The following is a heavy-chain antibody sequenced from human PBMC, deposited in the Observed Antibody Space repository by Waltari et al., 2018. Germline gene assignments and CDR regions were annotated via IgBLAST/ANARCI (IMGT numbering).Heavy chain of an antibody. J-gene: IGHJ4*02. Sequence: VQLVQSGAEVKKPGASVKVSCKASGYTFTGYYMHWVRQAPGQGLEWMGWINPNSGGTNYAQKFQGWVTMTRDTSISTAYMELSRLRSDDTAVYYCARGYCSSTSCYPFDYWGQGTLVTVSS. CDR1: GYTFTGYY. D-gene: IGHD2-2*01. V-gene: IGHV1-2*04. CDR2: INPNSGGT. CDR3: ARGYCSSTSCYPFDY.